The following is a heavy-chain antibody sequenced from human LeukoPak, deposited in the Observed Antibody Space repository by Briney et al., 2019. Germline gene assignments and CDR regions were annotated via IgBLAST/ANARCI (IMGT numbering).Heavy chain of an antibody. CDR2: IYYTGST. CDR3: ARHPGEESTQFDF. V-gene: IGHV4-59*08. CDR1: GGSFRNYY. D-gene: IGHD3-16*01. Sequence: PSETLSLTCTVSGGSFRNYYWIWIRQPPGEGLEWTGYIYYTGSTNYNPSLKSRVTISIDTSKIHFSLRLRSVTAADTAVYYCARHPGEESTQFDFWGQGALVTVSS. J-gene: IGHJ4*01.